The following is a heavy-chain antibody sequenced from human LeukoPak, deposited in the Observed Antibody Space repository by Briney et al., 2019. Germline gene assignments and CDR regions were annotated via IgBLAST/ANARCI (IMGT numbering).Heavy chain of an antibody. V-gene: IGHV1-69*01. J-gene: IGHJ4*02. CDR2: IIPIFGTA. Sequence: GSSVEVSCKASGGTFSSYAISWVRQAPGQGLEWMGGIIPIFGTANYAQKFQGRVTITADESTSTAYMELSSLRSEDTAVNYCARDRSTAIFGVVILQYYFDYWGQGTLVTVSS. CDR3: ARDRSTAIFGVVILQYYFDY. CDR1: GGTFSSYA. D-gene: IGHD3-3*01.